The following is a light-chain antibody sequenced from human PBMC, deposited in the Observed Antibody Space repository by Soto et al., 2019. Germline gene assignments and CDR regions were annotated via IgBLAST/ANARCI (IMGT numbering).Light chain of an antibody. CDR3: QSYDIRLTGCYV. CDR2: NSN. J-gene: IGLJ1*01. Sequence: QSVLTQPHSVSGAPGQSVTISCTGSNSNIGAGYDVHWYQQIPGNAPNLLVYNSNSRPSGLRVRFFCSNPGATAALAITGLQTEDEADFYCQSYDIRLTGCYVSGTGTKVTVL. V-gene: IGLV1-40*01. CDR1: NSNIGAGYD.